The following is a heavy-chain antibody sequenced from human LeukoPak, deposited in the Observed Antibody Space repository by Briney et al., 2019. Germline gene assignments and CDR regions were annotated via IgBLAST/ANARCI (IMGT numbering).Heavy chain of an antibody. CDR3: ARLRIAAAGYYFDY. Sequence: PGGSLRLSCAASGFSFSSYWMSWVRQAPRKGLEWVTNIKKDGREKYYVDSVKGRFTISRDNAKNSLYLQMNSLRAEDTAVYYCARLRIAAAGYYFDYWGQGTLVTVSS. J-gene: IGHJ4*02. V-gene: IGHV3-7*01. D-gene: IGHD6-13*01. CDR1: GFSFSSYW. CDR2: IKKDGREK.